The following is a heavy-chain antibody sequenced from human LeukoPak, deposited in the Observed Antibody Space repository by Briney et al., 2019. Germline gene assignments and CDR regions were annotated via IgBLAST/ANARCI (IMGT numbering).Heavy chain of an antibody. V-gene: IGHV4-59*01. J-gene: IGHJ4*02. Sequence: PSETLSLTCTVSGGSISSYYWSWIRQPPGKGLEWIGYIYYSGSTNYNPSLKSRVTISVDTSKNQFSLKLSSVTAADTAVYYCAGGQVDYYDSSVYWFYFDSWGQGTLVTVSS. D-gene: IGHD3-22*01. CDR2: IYYSGST. CDR1: GGSISSYY. CDR3: AGGQVDYYDSSVYWFYFDS.